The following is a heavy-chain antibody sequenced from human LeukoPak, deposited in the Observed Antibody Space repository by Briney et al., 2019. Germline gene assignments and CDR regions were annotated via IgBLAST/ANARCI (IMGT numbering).Heavy chain of an antibody. CDR1: GGSFSGYY. D-gene: IGHD3-10*01. CDR3: ARLGAVGFGELSFDY. CDR2: INHSGST. Sequence: SETLSLTCAVYGGSFSGYYWSWIRQPPGKGLEWIGGINHSGSTNYNPSLKSRVTISVDTSKNQFSLKLSSVTAADTAVYYCARLGAVGFGELSFDYWGQGTLVTVSS. V-gene: IGHV4-34*01. J-gene: IGHJ4*02.